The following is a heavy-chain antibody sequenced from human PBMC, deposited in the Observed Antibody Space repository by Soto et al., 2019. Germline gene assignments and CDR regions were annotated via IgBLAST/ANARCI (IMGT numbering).Heavy chain of an antibody. Sequence: GGSLRLSCSASGFTFNTFAMHWVRQTPGKGLEFVSAISSNGGNTYYADSVKGRFAISRDNSKDTLYLQMYSLRPEDTALYYCVKEGYMRSDWYGQFDCWGQGT. CDR3: VKEGYMRSDWYGQFDC. CDR2: ISSNGGNT. V-gene: IGHV3-64D*06. D-gene: IGHD6-19*01. J-gene: IGHJ4*02. CDR1: GFTFNTFA.